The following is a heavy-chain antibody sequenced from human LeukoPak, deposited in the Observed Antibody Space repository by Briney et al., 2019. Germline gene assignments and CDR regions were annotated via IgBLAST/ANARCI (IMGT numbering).Heavy chain of an antibody. J-gene: IGHJ6*02. Sequence: SETLSLTCTVSGGSISSGDYYWSWIRQPPGKGLEWIGYIYYSGSTYYNPSLKSRVTISVDTSKNQFSLKLSSVTAVDTAVYYCARGSRVWYYYYYGMDVWGQGTTVTVSS. V-gene: IGHV4-30-4*01. CDR2: IYYSGST. CDR3: ARGSRVWYYYYYGMDV. CDR1: GGSISSGDYY.